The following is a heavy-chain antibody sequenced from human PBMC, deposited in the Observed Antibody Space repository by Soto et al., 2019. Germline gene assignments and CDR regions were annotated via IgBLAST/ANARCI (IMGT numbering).Heavy chain of an antibody. V-gene: IGHV3-48*02. CDR2: ISSSSNTI. D-gene: IGHD2-21*02. Sequence: EVQLVESGGGLVRPGGSLRLSCAASGFTFSTYSMNWVRQAPGKGLEWVSYISSSSNTIYYADSVKGRFTISRDNAKNSLYLQMNSLRHEDTAVYYFARDRRLAYCGGHCYSGFVVDYWGQGTLVTVSS. J-gene: IGHJ4*02. CDR3: ARDRRLAYCGGHCYSGFVVDY. CDR1: GFTFSTYS.